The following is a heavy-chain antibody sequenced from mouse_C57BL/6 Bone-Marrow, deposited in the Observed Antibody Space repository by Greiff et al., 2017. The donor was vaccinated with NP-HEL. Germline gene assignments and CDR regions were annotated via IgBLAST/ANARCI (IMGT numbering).Heavy chain of an antibody. D-gene: IGHD1-1*01. J-gene: IGHJ1*03. CDR3: ASLLLWYFDV. V-gene: IGHV1-55*01. CDR2: IYPGSGST. Sequence: VKQRPGQGLEWIGDIYPGSGSTNYNEKFKSKATLTVDTSSSTAYMQLSSLTSEDSAVYYCASLLLWYFDVWGTGTTVTVSS.